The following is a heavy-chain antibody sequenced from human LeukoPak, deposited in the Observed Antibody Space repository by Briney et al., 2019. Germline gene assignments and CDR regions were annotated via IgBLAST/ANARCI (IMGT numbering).Heavy chain of an antibody. CDR2: IYYSGST. V-gene: IGHV4-39*01. Sequence: SETLSLTCTVSGGSISSSSYYWGWIRQPPGKGLEWIGSIYYSGSTYYNPSLKSRVTIYVATSKNKFTLKLSSATAADTAVYYCARLGGIVVDYWGQGTLVTVSS. D-gene: IGHD3-22*01. CDR3: ARLGGIVVDY. CDR1: GGSISSSSYY. J-gene: IGHJ4*02.